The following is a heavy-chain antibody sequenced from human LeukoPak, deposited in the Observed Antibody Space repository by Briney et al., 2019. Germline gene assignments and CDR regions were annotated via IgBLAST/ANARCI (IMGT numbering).Heavy chain of an antibody. V-gene: IGHV3-21*01. J-gene: IGHJ4*02. CDR1: GFTFSSYS. D-gene: IGHD3-10*01. Sequence: PGGSLRPSCAASGFTFSSYSMNWVRQAPGKGLEWVSSISSSSSYIYYADSVKGRFTISRDNAKNSLYLQMNSLRAEDTAVYYCAXDLXGXTXXVGCWGQGTLVTVS. CDR3: AXDLXGXTXXVGC. CDR2: ISSSSSYI.